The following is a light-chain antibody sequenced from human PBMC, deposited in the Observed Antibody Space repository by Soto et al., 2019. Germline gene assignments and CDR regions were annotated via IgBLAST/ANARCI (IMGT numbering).Light chain of an antibody. J-gene: IGKJ1*01. CDR3: QQSYNTPRT. V-gene: IGKV1-39*01. CDR1: QPISDY. CDR2: TAS. Sequence: DIQMTQSPSSLSASVGDRVTITCRTSQPISDYLNWYQQKPGKAPSLLIYTASNLQTDVPSRFSGSGSGTHFTLTISSLQPEDFATYYCQQSYNTPRTFGQGTKVEIK.